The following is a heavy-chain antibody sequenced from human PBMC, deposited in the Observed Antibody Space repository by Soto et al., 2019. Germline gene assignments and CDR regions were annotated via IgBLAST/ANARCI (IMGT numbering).Heavy chain of an antibody. CDR3: ARDWGSSGWPN. CDR1: GHSLSSGGYY. Sequence: SETLSLTCTVSGHSLSSGGYYWSWIRQHPGKGLEWVGYIYFTGTTLYNPSLKSRLDISVDTSKNQFSLKLTSVTAADTAVYYCARDWGSSGWPNWGQGVLVTVSS. V-gene: IGHV4-31*03. CDR2: IYFTGTT. J-gene: IGHJ4*02. D-gene: IGHD6-19*01.